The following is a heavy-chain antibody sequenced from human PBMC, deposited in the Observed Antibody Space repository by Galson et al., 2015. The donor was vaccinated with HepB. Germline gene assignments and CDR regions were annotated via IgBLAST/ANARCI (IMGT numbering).Heavy chain of an antibody. J-gene: IGHJ6*02. V-gene: IGHV1-2*04. CDR1: GYTFTGYY. CDR3: ARDGSPDSMDTAMVTGDYYYGMDV. D-gene: IGHD5-18*01. CDR2: INPNSGGT. Sequence: CKASGYTFTGYYMHWVRQAPGQGLEWMGWINPNSGGTNYAQKFQGWVTMTRDTSISTAYMELSRLRSDDTAVYYCARDGSPDSMDTAMVTGDYYYGMDVRGQGTTVTVSS.